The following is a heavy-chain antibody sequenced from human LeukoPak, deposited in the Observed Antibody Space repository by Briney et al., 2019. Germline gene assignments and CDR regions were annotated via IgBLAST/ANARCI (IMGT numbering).Heavy chain of an antibody. J-gene: IGHJ4*02. Sequence: GGSLRLSSAASAFSFSDYWMTWVRQAPGKGLHWVAHIKEDGSEEYYVDSVKGRFTISRDNAKTSLYLQMNSLRAEDTAVYYCTRWNSGWEFDYWGQGTLVSVSS. D-gene: IGHD6-19*01. CDR2: IKEDGSEE. CDR1: AFSFSDYW. V-gene: IGHV3-7*05. CDR3: TRWNSGWEFDY.